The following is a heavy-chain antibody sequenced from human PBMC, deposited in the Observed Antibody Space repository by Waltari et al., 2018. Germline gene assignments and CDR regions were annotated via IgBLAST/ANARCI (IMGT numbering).Heavy chain of an antibody. D-gene: IGHD1-26*01. Sequence: QVQLVQSGAEVKKPGASVKVSCKASGYTFTSYGISWVRQAPGQGLEWMGWINPYNGNSHYAQNLQGGVMMTTDTSSNTAYMELRSLTSDDTAVFYCARGDRGLFDFWGQGTLVTVSS. CDR1: GYTFTSYG. V-gene: IGHV1-18*01. CDR3: ARGDRGLFDF. J-gene: IGHJ4*02. CDR2: INPYNGNS.